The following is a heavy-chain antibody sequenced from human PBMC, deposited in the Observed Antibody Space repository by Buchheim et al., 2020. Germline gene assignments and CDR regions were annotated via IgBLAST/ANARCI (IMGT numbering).Heavy chain of an antibody. V-gene: IGHV4-61*01. CDR2: AFYSGST. J-gene: IGHJ4*02. CDR3: ARRRRCGGDCYSIDY. D-gene: IGHD2-21*02. Sequence: VQLQESGPGLVKPSETLSLTCSVFGDSVSSGTFYWSWIRRPPGKGLEWIGYAFYSGSTNYNPSLKNRASISLHSSKNQFSLRLNSVTAADTAVYYCARRRRCGGDCYSIDYWGQGT. CDR1: GDSVSSGTFY.